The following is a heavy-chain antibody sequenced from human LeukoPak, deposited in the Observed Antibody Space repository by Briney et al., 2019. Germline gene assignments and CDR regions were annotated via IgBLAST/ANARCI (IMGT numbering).Heavy chain of an antibody. CDR1: GGSISSSSYY. V-gene: IGHV4-39*01. D-gene: IGHD3-22*01. CDR2: IYYSGST. Sequence: PSETLSLTCTVSGGSISSSSYYWGWIRQPPGKGLEWIGCIYYSGSTYYNPSLKSRVTISVDTSKNQFSLKLSSVTAADTAVYYCARLYYDSSGYSYYFDYWGQGTLVTVSS. J-gene: IGHJ4*02. CDR3: ARLYYDSSGYSYYFDY.